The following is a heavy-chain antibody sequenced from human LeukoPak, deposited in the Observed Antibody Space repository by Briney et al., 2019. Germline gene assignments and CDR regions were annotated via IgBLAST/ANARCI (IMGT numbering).Heavy chain of an antibody. J-gene: IGHJ4*02. D-gene: IGHD4/OR15-4a*01. CDR2: IHYSGSA. CDR1: GGPIRSYY. V-gene: IGHV4-59*08. Sequence: SETLSLTCSVSGGPIRSYYWSWIRQPPGKGLEWIGYIHYSGSANYNPSIKSRVTIPVDPSKNLLSLKLTSVTAADTGVYYCARLTMPTGPGDYWGQGTLVTVSS. CDR3: ARLTMPTGPGDY.